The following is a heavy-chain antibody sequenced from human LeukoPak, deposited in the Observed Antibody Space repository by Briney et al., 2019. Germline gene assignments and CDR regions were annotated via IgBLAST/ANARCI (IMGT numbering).Heavy chain of an antibody. J-gene: IGHJ6*02. V-gene: IGHV5-51*01. CDR2: IYPGDSDT. CDR3: ATPVAGQFYGMDV. CDR1: GYSFTSYW. D-gene: IGHD6-19*01. Sequence: PGESLKISCKGSGYSFTSYWIGWVRQMPGKGLEWMGIIYPGDSDTRYSPSFQGQVTISADKSISTAYLQWSSLKASDTAMYDCATPVAGQFYGMDVWGQGTTVTVSS.